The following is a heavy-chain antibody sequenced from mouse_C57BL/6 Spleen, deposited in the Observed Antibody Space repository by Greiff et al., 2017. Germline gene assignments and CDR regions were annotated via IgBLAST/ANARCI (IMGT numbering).Heavy chain of an antibody. D-gene: IGHD2-2*01. CDR2: IDPSDSET. V-gene: IGHV1-52*01. CDR3: ALNVGGYTLPFDC. Sequence: VQLQQPGAELVRPGSSVKLSCKASGYTFTSYWMHWVKQRPIQGLEWIGNIDPSDSETHYNQKFKDKATFTVDKSTSAAYRPLSSLTSEDSAVYYCALNVGGYTLPFDCWGQGTTLTDSS. J-gene: IGHJ2*01. CDR1: GYTFTSYW.